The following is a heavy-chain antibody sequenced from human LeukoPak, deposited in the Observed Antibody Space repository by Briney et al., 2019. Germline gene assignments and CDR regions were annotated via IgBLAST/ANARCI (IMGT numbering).Heavy chain of an antibody. CDR3: ASVDYGGTTDAFDI. V-gene: IGHV4-59*08. CDR1: GGSISSYY. CDR2: IYYSGST. D-gene: IGHD4-23*01. Sequence: PSETLSLTCTVSGGSISSYYGSWIRQPPGKGLEWIGYIYYSGSTNYNPSLKSRVTISVDTSKNQFSLKLSSVTAADTAVYYCASVDYGGTTDAFDIWGQGTMVTVSS. J-gene: IGHJ3*02.